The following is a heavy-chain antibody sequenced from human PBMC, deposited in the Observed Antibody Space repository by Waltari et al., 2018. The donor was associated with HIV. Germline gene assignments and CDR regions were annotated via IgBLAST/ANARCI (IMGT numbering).Heavy chain of an antibody. V-gene: IGHV3-74*01. CDR2: IESEGAST. Sequence: EVQLVESGGGLVQPGGSLRLSCGASGFTFSRYWMHWVRQAPGKGLVWVSRIESEGASTNYADSVKGRVTISRDNAKNTLSLQMNSLSGEDTAVYYCVRAGRSSDGFDVWGQGTMVTVSS. CDR1: GFTFSRYW. CDR3: VRAGRSSDGFDV. J-gene: IGHJ3*01. D-gene: IGHD6-6*01.